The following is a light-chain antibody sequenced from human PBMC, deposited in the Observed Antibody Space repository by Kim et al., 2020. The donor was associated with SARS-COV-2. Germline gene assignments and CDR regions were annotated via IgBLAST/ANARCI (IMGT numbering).Light chain of an antibody. CDR2: DAS. V-gene: IGKV1-33*01. CDR1: QDISNY. J-gene: IGKJ2*01. Sequence: DIQMTQSPSSLSASVGDRVTITCQASQDISNYLNWYQQKPGKAPKLLIYDASNLETGVPSRFSGSGSGTDFTFTISSLQPEDIATYYSHQSDNLPLYTFGQGTKLEI. CDR3: HQSDNLPLYT.